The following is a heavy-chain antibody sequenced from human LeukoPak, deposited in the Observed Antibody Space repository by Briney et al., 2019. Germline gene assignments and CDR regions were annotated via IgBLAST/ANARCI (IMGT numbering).Heavy chain of an antibody. CDR2: ISYDGSNK. V-gene: IGHV3-30*18. CDR3: AKDYSGGSSNPDNWFDP. D-gene: IGHD2-15*01. J-gene: IGHJ5*02. CDR1: GFTFSSYG. Sequence: GGSLRLSCAASGFTFSSYGMHWVRQAPGKGLEWVAVISYDGSNKYYADSVKGRFTISRDNSKNTLYLQMNSLRAEDTAVYYCAKDYSGGSSNPDNWFDPWGQGTLVTVSS.